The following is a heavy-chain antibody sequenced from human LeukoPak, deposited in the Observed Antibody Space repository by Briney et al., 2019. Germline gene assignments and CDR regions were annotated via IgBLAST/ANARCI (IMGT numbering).Heavy chain of an antibody. J-gene: IGHJ4*02. CDR3: ARVNIAARQSVSDGYDY. CDR1: GDTFSNFA. D-gene: IGHD6-6*01. V-gene: IGHV1-69*04. CDR2: IIALLGMP. Sequence: SVKVSCKASGDTFSNFAISWVRQAPGQGLEWVGRIIALLGMPNYAQKFQGRVTITADKSTNTVYMELSSLRSEDTAVYYCARVNIAARQSVSDGYDYWGQGTLVTVSS.